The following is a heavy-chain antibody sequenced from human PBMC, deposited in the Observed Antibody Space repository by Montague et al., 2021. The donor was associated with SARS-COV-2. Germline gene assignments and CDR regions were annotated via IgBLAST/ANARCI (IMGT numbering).Heavy chain of an antibody. J-gene: IGHJ6*04. CDR1: GTSFSGYY. CDR2: INHGGST. V-gene: IGHV4-34*01. CDR3: ARLRDGVVPSPILGVGPYYSYDSLDV. D-gene: IGHD3-10*01. Sequence: SETLSLTCAVYGTSFSGYYWNWIRQPPGKGLEWIGEINHGGSTNYNPSLKSRLTISADTSKNQFSLTLTSVAAADTAVYYCARLRDGVVPSPILGVGPYYSYDSLDVWGRGTTVTVSS.